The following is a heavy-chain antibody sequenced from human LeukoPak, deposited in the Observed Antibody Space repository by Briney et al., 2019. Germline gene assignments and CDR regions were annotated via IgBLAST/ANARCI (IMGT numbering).Heavy chain of an antibody. V-gene: IGHV3-11*04. CDR2: ISSSGSNI. Sequence: GGSLRLSCAASGFTFSDYYMSWIRQAPGKGLEWVSYISSSGSNIYYADSVKGRFTISRDNAKNSLYLQMNCLRAEDTAVYYCARDRDCGDGGCYPHFDYWGQGVQVTVSS. J-gene: IGHJ4*02. CDR1: GFTFSDYY. CDR3: ARDRDCGDGGCYPHFDY. D-gene: IGHD2-15*01.